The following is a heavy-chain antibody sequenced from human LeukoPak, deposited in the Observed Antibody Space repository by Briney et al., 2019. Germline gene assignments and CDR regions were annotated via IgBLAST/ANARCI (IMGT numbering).Heavy chain of an antibody. CDR1: GFTFSSYW. Sequence: GGSLRLSCAASGFTFSSYWMHWVRQAPGKGLVWVSRINSDGSSTSYADSVKGRFTISRDNAKNTLYLQMNSLRAEDTAVYYCARDPAGSITGYYYYGMDVWGQGTTVTVSS. V-gene: IGHV3-74*01. CDR3: ARDPAGSITGYYYYGMDV. J-gene: IGHJ6*02. CDR2: INSDGSST. D-gene: IGHD1-20*01.